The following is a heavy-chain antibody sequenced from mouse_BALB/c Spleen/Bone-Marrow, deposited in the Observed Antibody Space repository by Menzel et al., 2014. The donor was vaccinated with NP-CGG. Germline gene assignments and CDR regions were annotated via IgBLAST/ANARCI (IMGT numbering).Heavy chain of an antibody. CDR3: ARGGMTPFDF. CDR1: GITVSSYA. Sequence: EVMLVESGGGLVKPGGSLKLSCEASGITVSSYAMSWVRQTPEKRLEWVASIGSGGRKHYPDNVEGRLTISRDNARNILYLQVSSLRSEDTAMYYCARGGMTPFDFWGQGITLTVSS. D-gene: IGHD2-13*01. V-gene: IGHV5-6-5*01. J-gene: IGHJ2*01. CDR2: IGSGGRK.